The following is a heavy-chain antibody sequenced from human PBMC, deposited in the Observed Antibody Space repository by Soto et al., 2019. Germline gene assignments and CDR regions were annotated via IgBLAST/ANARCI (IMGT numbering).Heavy chain of an antibody. CDR3: TRHSDTRALVGATKYSVWFDP. V-gene: IGHV3-73*02. J-gene: IGHJ5*02. CDR2: IRSKANSYAT. D-gene: IGHD1-26*01. Sequence: EVQLVESGGGLVQPGGSLKLSCAASGFTFSGSAMHWVRQASGKGLKWVGRIRSKANSYATAYAASVKGRFTISRDDSKNTAYLQMDSLKTEDTAVYYSTRHSDTRALVGATKYSVWFDPWGQGTLVTVSS. CDR1: GFTFSGSA.